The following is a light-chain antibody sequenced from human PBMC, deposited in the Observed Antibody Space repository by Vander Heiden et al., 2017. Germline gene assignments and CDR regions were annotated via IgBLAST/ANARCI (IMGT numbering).Light chain of an antibody. CDR2: WGS. J-gene: IGKJ1*01. V-gene: IGKV2-28*01. Sequence: IVMTHSQLSLPFTPGEPASISCRSGQSLLPSNGYNYLAWYLQKPGQSPQVLIYWGSNRASGVPDRFSGSGSGTDFTLKISRVEAEDVGVYYCRQSLATPRTFGQGTKVEIK. CDR3: RQSLATPRT. CDR1: QSLLPSNGYNY.